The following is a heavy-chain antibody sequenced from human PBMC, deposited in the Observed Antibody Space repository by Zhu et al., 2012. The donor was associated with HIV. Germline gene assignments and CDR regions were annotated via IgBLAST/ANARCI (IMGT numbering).Heavy chain of an antibody. V-gene: IGHV3-23*01. Sequence: EVQLLESGGGLVQPGGSLRLSCVVSGFTFSSYAMSWVRQAPGKGLEWVSTISGSGGSTYYADSVKGRFTFSRDNSKNTLYLKMNTLRAEDTALYYCARDGGAGWLGWGQGTPGHRLL. CDR1: GFTFSSYA. CDR3: ARDGGAGWLG. D-gene: IGHD5-12*01. J-gene: IGHJ4*02. CDR2: ISGSGGST.